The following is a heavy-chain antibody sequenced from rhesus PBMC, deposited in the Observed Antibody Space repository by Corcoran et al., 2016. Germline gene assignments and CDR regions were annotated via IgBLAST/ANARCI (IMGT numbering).Heavy chain of an antibody. CDR2: IGGSSGST. J-gene: IGHJ5-2*02. V-gene: IGHV4-127*01. D-gene: IGHD6-31*01. Sequence: QVQLQESGPGLVKPSETLSLTCGVSGYSISNGYGCRWIRQPPGKGLEWIGYIGGSSGSTNYNPSLKSRVTISKDTSKNQFSLKLRSVTAADTAVYYCARDLSSGWDYLLDVWGRGVLVTVSS. CDR1: GYSISNGYG. CDR3: ARDLSSGWDYLLDV.